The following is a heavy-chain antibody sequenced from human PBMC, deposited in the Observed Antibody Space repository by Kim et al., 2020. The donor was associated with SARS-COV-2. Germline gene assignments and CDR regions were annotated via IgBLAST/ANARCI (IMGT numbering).Heavy chain of an antibody. V-gene: IGHV3-23*01. D-gene: IGHD5-12*01. J-gene: IGHJ3*02. CDR3: AKCSYSGGNGAFGM. Sequence: GGSLRLSCVASGFTFSSYAMSWVRQAPGKGLEWVSVIPGGGGGSFYADSVKGRFTISRDNSKNTLFLQLSSLRAEDTAIYYCAKCSYSGGNGAFGMWRRGTGVTL. CDR2: IPGGGGGS. CDR1: GFTFSSYA.